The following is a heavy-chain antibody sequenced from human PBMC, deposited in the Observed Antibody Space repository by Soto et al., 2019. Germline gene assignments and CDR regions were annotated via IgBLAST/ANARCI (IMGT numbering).Heavy chain of an antibody. CDR1: GGTFSSYT. D-gene: IGHD3-10*01. CDR2: IIPILGIA. Sequence: ASVKVSCKASGGTFSSYTISWVRQAPGQGLEWMGRIIPILGIANYAQKFQGRVTITADKSTSTAYMELSSLRSEDTAVYYCARESLGRCGSESYMPCDYYYYMDVWGKGTTVTVSS. V-gene: IGHV1-69*04. CDR3: ARESLGRCGSESYMPCDYYYYMDV. J-gene: IGHJ6*03.